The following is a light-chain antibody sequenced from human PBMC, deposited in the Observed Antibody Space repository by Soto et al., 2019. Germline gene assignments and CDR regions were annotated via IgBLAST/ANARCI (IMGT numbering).Light chain of an antibody. J-gene: IGKJ4*01. CDR1: QSVYSSY. CDR2: GAS. Sequence: EIVLTQSPGTLSLSPGDRATLSCRASQSVYSSYLAWYQQKPGQAPRLLIYGASSRATGIPDRFSGSGSGTDFTLTINRLEPEEFAVYYCQQYGRSPLTFGGGTKMEIK. V-gene: IGKV3-20*01. CDR3: QQYGRSPLT.